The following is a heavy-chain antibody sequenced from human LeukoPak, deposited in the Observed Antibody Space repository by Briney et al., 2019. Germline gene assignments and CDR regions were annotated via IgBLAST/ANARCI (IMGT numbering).Heavy chain of an antibody. V-gene: IGHV3-48*04. D-gene: IGHD6-19*01. CDR1: GFTFSSYS. CDR3: ARGSGWYPGEGYFDY. J-gene: IGHJ4*02. CDR2: ISSSSSTI. Sequence: PGGSLRLSCAASGFTFSSYSMNWVRQAPGKGLEWVSYISSSSSTIYYADSVKGRFTISRDNAKNSLYLQMNSLRAEDTAVYCCARGSGWYPGEGYFDYWGQGTLVTVSS.